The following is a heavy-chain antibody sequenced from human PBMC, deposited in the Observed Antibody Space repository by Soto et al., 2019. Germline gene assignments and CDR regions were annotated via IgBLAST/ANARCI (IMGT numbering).Heavy chain of an antibody. CDR2: TYFTGTT. D-gene: IGHD3-10*01. CDR3: AREGRRISMIRGFGS. J-gene: IGHJ4*02. V-gene: IGHV4-61*01. CDR1: GGSISGSSYY. Sequence: QVQLQESGPGLMKPSETLSLTCTVSGGSISGSSYYWTWIRQPPGKGLEWIGYTYFTGTTDYNPSLKSRVTISAGPSKNQFSLTLTSVTAADTAVYYCAREGRRISMIRGFGSWGQGILVTVSS.